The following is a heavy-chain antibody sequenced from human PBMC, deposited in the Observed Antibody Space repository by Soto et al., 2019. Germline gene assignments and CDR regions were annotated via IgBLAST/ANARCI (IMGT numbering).Heavy chain of an antibody. CDR1: GFTFSSYS. CDR2: ISSSSSTI. V-gene: IGHV3-48*04. CDR3: ARDLGYYDSSGRRSAFDI. D-gene: IGHD3-22*01. J-gene: IGHJ3*02. Sequence: GGSLRLSCAASGFTFSSYSMNWVRQAPGKGLEWVSYISSSSSTIYYADSVKGRFTISRDNAKNSLYLQMNSLRAEDTAVYYYARDLGYYDSSGRRSAFDIWGQGTMVTVSS.